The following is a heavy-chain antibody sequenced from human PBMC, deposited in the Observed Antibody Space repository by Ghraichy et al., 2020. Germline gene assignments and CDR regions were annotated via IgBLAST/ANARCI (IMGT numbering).Heavy chain of an antibody. CDR1: GFTFSSYS. J-gene: IGHJ4*02. V-gene: IGHV3-48*02. CDR2: ISSSSSTI. D-gene: IGHD2-2*01. Sequence: GESLNISCAASGFTFSSYSMNWVRQAPGKGLEWVSYISSSSSTIYYADSVKGRFTISRDNAKNSLYLQMNSLRDEDTAVYYCARDRRYCSSTSCYPLNWGQGTLVTVSS. CDR3: ARDRRYCSSTSCYPLN.